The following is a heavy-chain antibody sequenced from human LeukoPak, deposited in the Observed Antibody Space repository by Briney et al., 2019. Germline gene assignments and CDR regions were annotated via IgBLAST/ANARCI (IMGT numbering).Heavy chain of an antibody. CDR3: VPLNWNPPGDFDR. Sequence: GGSLRLSCAASGFTFSNYPMSWVRQAPGEGLEWVSAISGGGASTYYTDSVKGRFTISRDNSKNTLYLQMNSLRVEDTAVYYCVPLNWNPPGDFDRWGQGTLVTVSS. CDR1: GFTFSNYP. CDR2: ISGGGAST. V-gene: IGHV3-23*01. D-gene: IGHD1-20*01. J-gene: IGHJ4*02.